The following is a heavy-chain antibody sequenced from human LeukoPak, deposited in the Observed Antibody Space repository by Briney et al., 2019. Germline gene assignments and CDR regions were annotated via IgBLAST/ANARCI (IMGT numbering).Heavy chain of an antibody. V-gene: IGHV3-23*01. CDR2: INSAGGGT. Sequence: PGGSLRLSCAPSGFTFRNYAMSWVRQAPGKGLERVSAINSAGGGTHYADSVKGRFTISRDNSKNTVFLQMNSLRAEDTAVYYCAKPLRGWYDFDYWGQGTLVTVSS. CDR1: GFTFRNYA. CDR3: AKPLRGWYDFDY. D-gene: IGHD6-19*01. J-gene: IGHJ4*02.